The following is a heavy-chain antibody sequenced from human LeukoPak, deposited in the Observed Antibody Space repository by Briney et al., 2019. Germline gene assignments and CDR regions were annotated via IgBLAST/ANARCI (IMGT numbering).Heavy chain of an antibody. V-gene: IGHV4-31*03. D-gene: IGHD2-2*01. CDR3: ASLGDIVVVPAATTRSNWFDP. Sequence: SQTLSLTCTVSGGSISSGGYYWSWIRQHPGKGLEWIGYIYYSGSTYYNPSLKSRVTISVDTSKNQFSLKLSSVTAADTAVYYCASLGDIVVVPAATTRSNWFDPWGQGTLVTVSS. J-gene: IGHJ5*02. CDR2: IYYSGST. CDR1: GGSISSGGYY.